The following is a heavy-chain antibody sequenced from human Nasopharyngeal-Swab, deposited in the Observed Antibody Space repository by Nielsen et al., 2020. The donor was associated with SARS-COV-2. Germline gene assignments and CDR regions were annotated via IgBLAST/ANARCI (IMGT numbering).Heavy chain of an antibody. Sequence: SGPTLVKPPQTLTLTCTFSGFSLSTSGVGVSWIRQPPGKALELLALIYLDDDKRYSPSLKSRLTITKDTSKNQVVLTMTNMDPVDTATYYCAHSALGYSSCWELDYWGQGTLVTVSS. V-gene: IGHV2-5*02. CDR3: AHSALGYSSCWELDY. D-gene: IGHD6-19*01. CDR2: IYLDDDK. J-gene: IGHJ4*02. CDR1: GFSLSTSGVG.